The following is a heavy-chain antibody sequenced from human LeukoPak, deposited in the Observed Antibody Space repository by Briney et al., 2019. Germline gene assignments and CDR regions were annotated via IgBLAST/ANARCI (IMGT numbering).Heavy chain of an antibody. Sequence: KPGGSLRLSCAASGFTFSSYSMNWVRQAPGKGLEWVSSIGSSSSYIYYADSVKGRFTISRDNAKNSLYLQMNSLRAEDTAMYYCARDSGWFRFDYWGQGTLVTVSS. CDR3: ARDSGWFRFDY. V-gene: IGHV3-21*04. D-gene: IGHD6-13*01. J-gene: IGHJ4*02. CDR2: IGSSSSYI. CDR1: GFTFSSYS.